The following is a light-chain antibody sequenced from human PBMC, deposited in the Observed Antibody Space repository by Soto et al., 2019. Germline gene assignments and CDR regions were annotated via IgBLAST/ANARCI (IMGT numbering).Light chain of an antibody. J-gene: IGKJ2*01. CDR3: QKYNDYST. V-gene: IGKV1-5*01. CDR2: DAS. Sequence: DIQMTQSPSTLSGSVGDRVTITCRASQTIRTWLAWYQQKPGQPPRLLISDASSLQSGVPSRFSGSGSGTEFTLTISSLHPDDFATYYCQKYNDYSTFGQGTKVDIK. CDR1: QTIRTW.